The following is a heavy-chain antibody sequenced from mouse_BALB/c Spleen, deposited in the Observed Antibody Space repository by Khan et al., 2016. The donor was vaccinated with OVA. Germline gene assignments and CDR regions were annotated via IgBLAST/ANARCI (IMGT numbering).Heavy chain of an antibody. D-gene: IGHD1-3*01. V-gene: IGHV9-1*02. CDR2: INTYTGEA. CDR1: GYTFTDYA. CDR3: AGSRDNYLLGL. Sequence: QIQLVQSGPELKKPGETVRISCKASGYTFTDYAVNWVKQAPGKGLMWMGWINTYTGEATYVDEFKGRFAFSLETSASTAHLQIYNLKNEDMATYFCAGSRDNYLLGLWGQGTTLTVSS. J-gene: IGHJ2*01.